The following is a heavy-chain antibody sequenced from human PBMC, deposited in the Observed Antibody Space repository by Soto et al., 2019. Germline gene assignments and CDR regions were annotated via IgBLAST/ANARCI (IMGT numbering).Heavy chain of an antibody. CDR1: GFTFSSYA. Sequence: SLRLSCAASGFTFSSYAMSLVRQAPGKGLEWVSAISGSGGSTYYADSVKGRFTISRDNSKNTLYLQMNSLRAEDTAVYYCAKYRYYDSSGYHWFDPWGQGTLVTVSS. CDR3: AKYRYYDSSGYHWFDP. D-gene: IGHD3-22*01. V-gene: IGHV3-23*01. J-gene: IGHJ5*02. CDR2: ISGSGGST.